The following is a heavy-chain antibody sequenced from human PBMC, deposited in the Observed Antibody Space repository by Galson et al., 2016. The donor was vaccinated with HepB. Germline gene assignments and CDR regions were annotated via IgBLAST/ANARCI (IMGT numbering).Heavy chain of an antibody. V-gene: IGHV1-24*01. J-gene: IGHJ4*02. CDR2: FDPDESET. CDR3: ATDRVAYYDDGGYYSLLDY. Sequence: SCKVSGSTLTELSIHWVRQPPGKGLEWMGGFDPDESETIYAPNLQGGVTMTEDTSTDTAYLELSSLRAEDTAVYYCATDRVAYYDDGGYYSLLDYWGQGTLVTVSS. D-gene: IGHD3-22*01. CDR1: GSTLTELS.